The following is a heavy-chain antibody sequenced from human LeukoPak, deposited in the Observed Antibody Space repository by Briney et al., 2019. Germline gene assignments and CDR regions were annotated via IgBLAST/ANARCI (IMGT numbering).Heavy chain of an antibody. D-gene: IGHD3-16*02. CDR1: GYTFTTYY. Sequence: ASVTVSFKTSGYTFTTYYLHWVRQAPGQGLEWMGVINPTGGGSTSYAQKFQGRITMTRDMSTSTIYMELSSLRSEDTAVYYCARDQKFYVWGSYRSGVWFDPWGQGTLVTVSS. V-gene: IGHV1-46*01. J-gene: IGHJ5*02. CDR2: INPTGGGST. CDR3: ARDQKFYVWGSYRSGVWFDP.